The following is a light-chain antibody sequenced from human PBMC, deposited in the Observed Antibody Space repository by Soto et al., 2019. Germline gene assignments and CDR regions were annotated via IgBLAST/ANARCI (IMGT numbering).Light chain of an antibody. CDR2: DAS. CDR1: QTVSTF. V-gene: IGKV3-11*01. Sequence: EIVLTQSPDTLSLSPGARAPLSCRASQTVSTFLAWYQQKPGQAPRLIVYDASKRAPGIPARFIGSGSGTDFTLTVSSLEPEDFALYYCQQRSGWPTFGQGTKVDIK. CDR3: QQRSGWPT. J-gene: IGKJ1*01.